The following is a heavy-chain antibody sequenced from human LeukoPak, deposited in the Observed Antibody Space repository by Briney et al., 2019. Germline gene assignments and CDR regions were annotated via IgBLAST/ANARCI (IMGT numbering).Heavy chain of an antibody. V-gene: IGHV4-39*01. CDR1: GGSINSYNYF. CDR2: VFYSGSP. CDR3: ATSSSGSWSENTFDI. Sequence: KPSETLSLTCTVSGGSINSYNYFWAWIRQPPGSGLEWIASVFYSGSPYYNPSFKSRVTISVDTSKNQFSLKLSSVTAADTAVYYCATSSSGSWSENTFDIWGLGTVVAVSS. J-gene: IGHJ3*02. D-gene: IGHD6-13*01.